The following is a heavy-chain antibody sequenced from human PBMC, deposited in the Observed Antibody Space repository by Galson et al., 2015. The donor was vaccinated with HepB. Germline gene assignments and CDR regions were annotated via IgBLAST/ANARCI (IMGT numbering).Heavy chain of an antibody. V-gene: IGHV3-7*03. J-gene: IGHJ3*02. CDR3: ARATYYDYWGGYLGAFDI. CDR2: IKQDGSEK. Sequence: SLRLSCAASGFNFSAYWMSWVRQAPGKGLEWVANIKQDGSEKYYVDSVKGRFTISRDNAKNSLYLQKNSLRVEDTAVYYCARATYYDYWGGYLGAFDIWGQGTRVTVSS. D-gene: IGHD3-3*01. CDR1: GFNFSAYW.